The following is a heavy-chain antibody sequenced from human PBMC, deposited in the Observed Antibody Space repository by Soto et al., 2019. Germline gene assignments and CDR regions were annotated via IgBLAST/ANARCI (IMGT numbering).Heavy chain of an antibody. V-gene: IGHV1-69*01. D-gene: IGHD5-12*01. J-gene: IGHJ4*02. CDR3: ARGLARGYSGYEGIDY. Sequence: QVQLVQSGAEVKKPGSSVKVSCQASGGTFSSYAISWLRQAPGQGLEWMGGIIPIFGTANYAQKFQGRVTITADESTSTAYMELSSLRSEDTAVYYCARGLARGYSGYEGIDYWGQGTLVTVAS. CDR2: IIPIFGTA. CDR1: GGTFSSYA.